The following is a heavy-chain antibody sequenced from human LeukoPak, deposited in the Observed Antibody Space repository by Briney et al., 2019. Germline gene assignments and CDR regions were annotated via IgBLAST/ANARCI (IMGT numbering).Heavy chain of an antibody. CDR2: ISSSSSTI. V-gene: IGHV3-48*01. J-gene: IGHJ4*02. CDR1: GFTFSSYS. CDR3: ARGSTLDY. D-gene: IGHD2/OR15-2a*01. Sequence: PGGSLRLSCAASGFTFSSYSMNWVRQAPGKGLEWVSYISSSSSTIYYADSVKGRFTISRDNAKNSLYLQMNSLRAEDTAVYYCARGSTLDYWGQGTLVTVSS.